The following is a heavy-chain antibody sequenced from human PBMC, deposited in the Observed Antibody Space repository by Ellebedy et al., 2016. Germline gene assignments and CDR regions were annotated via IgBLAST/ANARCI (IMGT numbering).Heavy chain of an antibody. CDR3: ARGLVAAAGPTPLDY. Sequence: ASVKVSCXASGYTFTGYYMNWVRQAPGQGLEWMGWINPNSGGTNYAQKFQGRVTMTRNTSISTAYMELSSLRSEDTAVYYCARGLVAAAGPTPLDYWGQGTLVTVSS. J-gene: IGHJ4*02. CDR1: GYTFTGYY. CDR2: INPNSGGT. D-gene: IGHD6-13*01. V-gene: IGHV1-2*02.